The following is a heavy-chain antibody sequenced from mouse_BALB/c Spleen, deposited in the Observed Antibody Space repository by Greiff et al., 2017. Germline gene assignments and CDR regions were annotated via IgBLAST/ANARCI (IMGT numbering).Heavy chain of an antibody. J-gene: IGHJ1*01. CDR2: ISSGGSYT. CDR1: GFTFSSYG. Sequence: EVKVVESGGDLVKPGGSLKLSCAASGFTFSSYGMSWVRQTPDKRLEWVATISSGGSYTYYPDSVKGRFTISRDNAKNTLYLQMSSLKSEDTAMYYCARLDWYLDVWGAGTTVTVSS. CDR3: ARLDWYLDV. V-gene: IGHV5-6*01.